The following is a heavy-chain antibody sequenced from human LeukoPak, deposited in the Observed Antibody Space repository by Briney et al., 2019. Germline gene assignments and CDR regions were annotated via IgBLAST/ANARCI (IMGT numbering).Heavy chain of an antibody. CDR1: GGSISSYY. CDR3: ARGSANSYQLYGMDV. CDR2: IYYSGST. D-gene: IGHD5-18*01. Sequence: SETLSLTCTVSGGSISSYYWSWIRQPPGKGLEWIGYIYYSGSTNYNPSLKSRVTISVDTSKNQFALKLSSVTAADTAVYYCARGSANSYQLYGMDVWGQGTTVTVSS. J-gene: IGHJ6*02. V-gene: IGHV4-59*08.